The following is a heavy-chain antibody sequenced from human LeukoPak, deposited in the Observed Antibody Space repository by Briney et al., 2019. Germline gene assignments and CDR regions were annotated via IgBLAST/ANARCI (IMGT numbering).Heavy chain of an antibody. CDR1: EGTFSSYA. CDR2: IIPIFGTA. Sequence: SVKVSCKASEGTFSSYAISWVRQAPGQGLEWMGGIIPIFGTANYAQKFQGRVTITADESTSTAYMELSSLRSEDTAVYYCARDLGEYCSGGSCYYYYGMDVWGQGTTVTVSS. D-gene: IGHD2-15*01. J-gene: IGHJ6*02. CDR3: ARDLGEYCSGGSCYYYYGMDV. V-gene: IGHV1-69*13.